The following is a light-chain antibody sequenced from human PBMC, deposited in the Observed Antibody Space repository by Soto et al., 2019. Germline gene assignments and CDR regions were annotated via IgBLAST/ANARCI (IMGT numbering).Light chain of an antibody. CDR2: AAY. Sequence: DIQMTQSPSSLSASVGDRVTITCRASQDISNDLGWYQQKPGKAPKSLIYAAYSLQSGVPARFSGSGSGTEFTLTISSLEAEDFATYYCLQHNNYPFTFGPGTKVDIK. J-gene: IGKJ3*01. CDR1: QDISND. V-gene: IGKV1-17*01. CDR3: LQHNNYPFT.